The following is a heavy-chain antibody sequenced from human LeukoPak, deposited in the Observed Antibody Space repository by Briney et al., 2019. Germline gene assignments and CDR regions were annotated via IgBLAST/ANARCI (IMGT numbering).Heavy chain of an antibody. V-gene: IGHV1-18*01. D-gene: IGHD3-3*01. J-gene: IGHJ6*03. Sequence: GASVKVSCKASGGTFSSYAISWVRQAPGQGLEWMGWISAYNGNTNYAQKLQGRVTMTTDTSTSTAYMELRSLRSDDTAVYYCARGTDTYYDFWSGYSTSYYMDVWGKGTTVTVSS. CDR3: ARGTDTYYDFWSGYSTSYYMDV. CDR1: GGTFSSYA. CDR2: ISAYNGNT.